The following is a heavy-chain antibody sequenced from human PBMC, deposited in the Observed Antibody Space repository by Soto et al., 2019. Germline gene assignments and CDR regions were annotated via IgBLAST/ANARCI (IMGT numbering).Heavy chain of an antibody. D-gene: IGHD2-2*01. V-gene: IGHV4-4*07. CDR3: ARDDIVVVPAANFYYYYGMDV. Sequence: PSETLSLTCTVSGGSISSYYWSWIRQPAGKGLEWIGRIYTSGSTNYNPSLKSRVTMSVDTSKNQFSLKLSSVTAADTAVYYCARDDIVVVPAANFYYYYGMDVWGQGTTVTVLL. CDR2: IYTSGST. J-gene: IGHJ6*02. CDR1: GGSISSYY.